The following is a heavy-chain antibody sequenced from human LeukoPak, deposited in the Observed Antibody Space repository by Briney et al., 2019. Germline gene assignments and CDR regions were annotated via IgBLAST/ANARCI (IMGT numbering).Heavy chain of an antibody. Sequence: GASVKVSCKTSGYTFSSYGISWVRQAPGQGLEWMGWINAYNGNTNYAQKLQGRVTMTTDTSTTTAYMELRSMRSEDTAVYYCARGYYDSSGYYSSWFDPWGQGTLVTVSS. V-gene: IGHV1-18*01. CDR1: GYTFSSYG. CDR3: ARGYYDSSGYYSSWFDP. D-gene: IGHD3-22*01. CDR2: INAYNGNT. J-gene: IGHJ5*02.